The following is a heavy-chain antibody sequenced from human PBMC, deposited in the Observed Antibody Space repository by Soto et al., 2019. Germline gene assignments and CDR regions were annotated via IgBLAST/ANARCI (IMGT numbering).Heavy chain of an antibody. J-gene: IGHJ4*02. Sequence: GESLKISCKGSGYSFTSYWIGWVRQMPGKGLEWMGIIYPGDSDTSYSPSFQGQVTISADKSISTAYLHWSSLKASDTAIYYCARVPAYCLRTSCYGFHLDYWGQGPLVT. V-gene: IGHV5-51*01. CDR2: IYPGDSDT. CDR1: GYSFTSYW. D-gene: IGHD2-2*01. CDR3: ARVPAYCLRTSCYGFHLDY.